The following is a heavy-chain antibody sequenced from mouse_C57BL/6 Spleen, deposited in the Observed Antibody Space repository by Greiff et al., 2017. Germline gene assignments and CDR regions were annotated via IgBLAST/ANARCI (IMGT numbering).Heavy chain of an antibody. CDR3: AREELRRATFAY. CDR1: GYTFTSYW. D-gene: IGHD2-4*01. V-gene: IGHV1-55*01. CDR2: IYPGSGST. J-gene: IGHJ3*01. Sequence: QVQLQQPGAELVKPGASVKLSCKASGYTFTSYWMTWVKQRPGQGLEWIGDIYPGSGSTNYNEKFKSKATMTVDTSSSTAYMQLSSLTSEDSAVYDCAREELRRATFAYWGQGTLVTVSA.